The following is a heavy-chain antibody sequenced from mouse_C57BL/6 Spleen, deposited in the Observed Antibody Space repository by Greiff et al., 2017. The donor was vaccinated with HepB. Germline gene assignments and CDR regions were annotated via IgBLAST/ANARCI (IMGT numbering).Heavy chain of an antibody. D-gene: IGHD2-4*01. Sequence: VQLQQPGAELVKPGASVKMSCKASGYTFTSYWITWVKQRPGQGLEWIGDISPGSGSSNYNEKFKSKATLTVDTSSSAAYMQLSSLTSEDSAVYYCARRGLDYYFDYWGPGTTLTVSS. V-gene: IGHV1-55*01. CDR1: GYTFTSYW. CDR3: ARRGLDYYFDY. J-gene: IGHJ2*01. CDR2: ISPGSGSS.